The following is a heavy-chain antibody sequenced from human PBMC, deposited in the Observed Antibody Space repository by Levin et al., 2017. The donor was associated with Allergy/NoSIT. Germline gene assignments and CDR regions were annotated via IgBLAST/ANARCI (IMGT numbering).Heavy chain of an antibody. CDR2: ISGGGGGT. Sequence: QSGGSLRLSCAASGFTFINYGVTWVRQAPGRGLEWVSSISGGGGGTYYADSVKGRFTISRDNSQNTMSLQMNSLRAEDTAMYYCATHGGGYTTTQNRYFQHWGQGTLVTVSS. CDR3: ATHGGGYTTTQNRYFQH. D-gene: IGHD2-15*01. CDR1: GFTFINYG. V-gene: IGHV3-23*01. J-gene: IGHJ1*01.